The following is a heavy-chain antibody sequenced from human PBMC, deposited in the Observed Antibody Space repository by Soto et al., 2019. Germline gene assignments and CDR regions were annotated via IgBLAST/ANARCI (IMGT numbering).Heavy chain of an antibody. Sequence: GGSLRLSCAASGFTFSTYAMNWVRQAPGKGLEWVAVILYDGSIEHYADSVKGRFTVSXXXSXXTXXLXXNXXTPXDTAVYYCAREASVAALKWYDPWGQGTLVTVSS. J-gene: IGHJ5*02. V-gene: IGHV3-30-3*01. CDR3: AREASVAALKWYDP. CDR1: GFTFSTYA. D-gene: IGHD6-6*01. CDR2: ILYDGSIE.